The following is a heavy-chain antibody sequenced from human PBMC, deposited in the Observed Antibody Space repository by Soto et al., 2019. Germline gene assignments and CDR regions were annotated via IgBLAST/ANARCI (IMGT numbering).Heavy chain of an antibody. Sequence: PSETLSLTCAVYGGSVNGYYWNWIRQPPGKGLEWIGEINHTGGTHYNPSLKSRVTMSVDTSKNQFSLTLSSVTAADTAIYYCATRITVFGLLIPPFDPWGQGTLVTVSS. CDR3: ATRITVFGLLIPPFDP. CDR1: GGSVNGYY. V-gene: IGHV4-34*01. J-gene: IGHJ5*02. D-gene: IGHD3-3*01. CDR2: INHTGGT.